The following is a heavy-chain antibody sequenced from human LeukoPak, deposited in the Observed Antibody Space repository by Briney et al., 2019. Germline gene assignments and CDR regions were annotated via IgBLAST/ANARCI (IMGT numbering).Heavy chain of an antibody. Sequence: SETLSLTCTVSGGSISSGGYYWSWIRQHPGKGLEWIGYIYYSGSTYYNPSLKSRVTISVDTSKNQFSLKLSSVTAADTAVYYCARSYKATGYCSGGSCYYRDAFDIWGQGTMVTVSS. CDR3: ARSYKATGYCSGGSCYYRDAFDI. CDR2: IYYSGST. V-gene: IGHV4-31*03. J-gene: IGHJ3*02. CDR1: GGSISSGGYY. D-gene: IGHD2-15*01.